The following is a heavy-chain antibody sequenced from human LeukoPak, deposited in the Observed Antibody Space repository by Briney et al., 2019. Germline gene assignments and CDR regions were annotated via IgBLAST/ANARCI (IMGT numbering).Heavy chain of an antibody. CDR1: GGSISSYY. CDR3: ARCLKGSSTNLYYYYYMDV. D-gene: IGHD2-2*01. V-gene: IGHV4-4*07. Sequence: SETLSLTCTVSGGSISSYYWSWIRQPAGKGLEWIGRIYTSGSTNYNPSLKSRVTMSADTSKNQFSLKLSSVTAADTAVYYCARCLKGSSTNLYYYYYMDVWGKGTTVTVSS. J-gene: IGHJ6*03. CDR2: IYTSGST.